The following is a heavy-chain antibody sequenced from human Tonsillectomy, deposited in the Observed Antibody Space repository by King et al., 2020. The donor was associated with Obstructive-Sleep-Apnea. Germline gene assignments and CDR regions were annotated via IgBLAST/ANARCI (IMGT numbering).Heavy chain of an antibody. CDR3: ARAISGYSSSAD. Sequence: MQLQESGPRLVKPSETLSLTCIVSGYSISSGYYWGWIRQPPGKGLEWIGSFYPSGNTYYNPSLKSRITISVDTSKNQFPLKLSSVTAADTAVYYCARAISGYSSSADWGQGTLVTVSS. D-gene: IGHD6-13*01. CDR2: FYPSGNT. J-gene: IGHJ4*02. V-gene: IGHV4-38-2*02. CDR1: GYSISSGYY.